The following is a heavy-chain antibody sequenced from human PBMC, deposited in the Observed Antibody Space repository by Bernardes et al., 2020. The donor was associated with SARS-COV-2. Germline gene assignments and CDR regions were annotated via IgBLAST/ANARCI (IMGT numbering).Heavy chain of an antibody. CDR2: IRGSGGTT. CDR1: GFTFSGYE. J-gene: IGHJ4*02. Sequence: GVSLRLSCAASGFTFSGYEMHWVRQAPGKGLAWVSYIRGSGGTTYSADSVKGRFTISRDNAKSSLHLQMNSRRAEDTAGYYCGRVGRSTKAGYWGQGTLVTVSS. D-gene: IGHD1-26*01. CDR3: GRVGRSTKAGY. V-gene: IGHV3-48*03.